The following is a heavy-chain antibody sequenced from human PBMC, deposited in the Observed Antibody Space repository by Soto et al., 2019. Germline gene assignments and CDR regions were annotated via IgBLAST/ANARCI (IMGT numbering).Heavy chain of an antibody. CDR2: IDWDDDK. CDR3: ARMSHRRRLAY. V-gene: IGHV2-70*11. Sequence: SGPTLVNPTQTLTLTCTFSGFSLSTSGMCVSWIRQPPGKALEWLARIDWDDDKYYSTSLKTRHTISKDTSKNQVVHTMTNMDPVDTATYYCARMSHRRRLAYWGQGTLVTVSS. CDR1: GFSLSTSGMC. J-gene: IGHJ4*02.